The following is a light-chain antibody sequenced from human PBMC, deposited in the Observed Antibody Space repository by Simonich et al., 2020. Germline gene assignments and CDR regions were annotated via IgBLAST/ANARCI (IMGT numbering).Light chain of an antibody. CDR2: VDS. CDR1: NSGSKS. Sequence: SYVLTQPPSVSVGPGTTARLTCGGNNSGSKSVHGYQPKPGQAPVLVVNVDSDRPSGIPERFSGSNTGNTSPLTCSRVEAGDESDYYCQVWDSSSDHVVFGGGTKLTVL. J-gene: IGLJ2*01. CDR3: QVWDSSSDHVV. V-gene: IGLV3-21*03.